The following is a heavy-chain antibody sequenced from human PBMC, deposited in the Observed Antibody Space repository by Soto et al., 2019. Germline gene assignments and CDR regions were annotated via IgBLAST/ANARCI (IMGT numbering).Heavy chain of an antibody. Sequence: GSLRISCAASGLTFSSYEMNWVRQATGKGLEWVSYISSSGSTIYYADSVKGRFTISRDNAKNSLYLQMNSLRAEDTAVYYCARASPLSGGDYWGQGTLVTVS. CDR1: GLTFSSYE. CDR2: ISSSGSTI. J-gene: IGHJ4*02. V-gene: IGHV3-48*03. D-gene: IGHD6-25*01. CDR3: ARASPLSGGDY.